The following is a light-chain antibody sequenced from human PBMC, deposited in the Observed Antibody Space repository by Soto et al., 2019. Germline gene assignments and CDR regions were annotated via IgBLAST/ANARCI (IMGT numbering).Light chain of an antibody. CDR1: RIGSKS. CDR3: QVWDSSRDHYV. Sequence: SYELTQPPSVSVAPGQTARITGGGNRIGSKSVQWYEQKAGQAPVLVDYDDSDRPSGIPGRFSGSKSGNTATLTISDVGAGDDADYYCQVWDSSRDHYVFGPGTKVTVL. CDR2: DDS. V-gene: IGLV3-21*02. J-gene: IGLJ1*01.